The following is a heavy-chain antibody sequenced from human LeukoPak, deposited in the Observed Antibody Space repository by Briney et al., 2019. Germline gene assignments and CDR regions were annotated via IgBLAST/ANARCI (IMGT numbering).Heavy chain of an antibody. CDR2: ISAYNGNT. D-gene: IGHD2-2*01. CDR1: GYIFTSYG. CDR3: ARPNPGYCSSTSCYARIEDWFDP. J-gene: IGHJ5*02. V-gene: IGHV1-18*01. Sequence: ASVKVSCKASGYIFTSYGISWVRQAPGQGLEWMGWISAYNGNTNYAQKLQGRVTMTTDTSTSTAYMELRSLRSDDTAVYYCARPNPGYCSSTSCYARIEDWFDPWGQGTLVTVSS.